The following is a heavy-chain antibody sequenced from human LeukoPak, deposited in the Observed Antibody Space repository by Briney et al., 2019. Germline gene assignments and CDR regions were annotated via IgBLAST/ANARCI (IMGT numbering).Heavy chain of an antibody. CDR3: ARRDYYGSGSA. Sequence: SETLSLTCTVSGGSISRNSWSWIRQPAGKGLEWIGRIYTSGSTNYNPSLKSRVTISVDTSKNQFSLKLSSVTAADTAVYYCARRDYYGSGSAWGQGTLVTVSS. D-gene: IGHD3-10*01. V-gene: IGHV4-4*07. CDR2: IYTSGST. CDR1: GGSISRNS. J-gene: IGHJ4*02.